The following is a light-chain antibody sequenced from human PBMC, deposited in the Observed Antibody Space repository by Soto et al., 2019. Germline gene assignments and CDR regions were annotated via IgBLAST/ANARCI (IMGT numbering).Light chain of an antibody. CDR2: EVS. CDR3: ASFSTYRVYV. Sequence: QSALTQPPSASGSPGQSVTISCTGTSSDVGGYNYVSWYQQHPGKAPKLMIYEVSKRPSGVPNRFSGSKSGLTASLTISGLQAEDEADYYCASFSTYRVYVFGPGTKVTVL. J-gene: IGLJ1*01. CDR1: SSDVGGYNY. V-gene: IGLV2-8*01.